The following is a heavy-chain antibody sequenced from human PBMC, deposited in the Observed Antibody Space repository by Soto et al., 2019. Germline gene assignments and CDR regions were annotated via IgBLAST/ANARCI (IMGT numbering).Heavy chain of an antibody. Sequence: XDSLKVSCKFSGRTFINHWIALVLQMPGKGLEWMGIIYPGDSDARYSPSFAGQVTISVDKSITTAYLHWSSLEASDSAVHYCARQGDMAATPADAFDIWGQGTLVTV. CDR2: IYPGDSDA. J-gene: IGHJ3*02. CDR1: GRTFINHW. D-gene: IGHD6-19*01. V-gene: IGHV5-51*01. CDR3: ARQGDMAATPADAFDI.